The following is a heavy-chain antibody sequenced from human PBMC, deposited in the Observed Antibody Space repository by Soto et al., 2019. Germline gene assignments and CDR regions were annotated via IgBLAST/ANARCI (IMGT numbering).Heavy chain of an antibody. CDR2: IYYSGST. V-gene: IGHV4-59*08. CDR3: ARHVAARTHWFDP. J-gene: IGHJ5*02. D-gene: IGHD6-6*01. CDR1: GGSISSYY. Sequence: SETLSLTCTVSGGSISSYYWSWIRQPPGKGLEWIGYIYYSGSTNYNPSLKSRVTISVDTSKNQFSLKVSSVTAADTAVYYCARHVAARTHWFDPWGQGTLVTVSS.